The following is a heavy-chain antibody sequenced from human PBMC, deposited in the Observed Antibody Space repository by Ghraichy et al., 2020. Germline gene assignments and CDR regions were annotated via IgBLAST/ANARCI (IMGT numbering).Heavy chain of an antibody. CDR2: ISWDGGST. J-gene: IGHJ4*02. Sequence: GEALNISCAASGFTFDDYTMHWVRQAPGKGLEWVSLISWDGGSTYYADSVKGRFTISRDNSKNSLYLQMNSLRTEDTALYYCAAEDRSHYTGDYWGQGTLVTVSS. CDR1: GFTFDDYT. V-gene: IGHV3-43*01. D-gene: IGHD2-2*02. CDR3: AAEDRSHYTGDY.